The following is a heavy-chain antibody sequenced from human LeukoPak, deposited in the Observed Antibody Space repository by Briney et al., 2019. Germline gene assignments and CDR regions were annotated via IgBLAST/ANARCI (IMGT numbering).Heavy chain of an antibody. D-gene: IGHD2-2*01. Sequence: PSGTLSLTCAVSGGSISSSNWWSWVRQPPGKGLEWIGEIYHSGSTNYNPSLKSRVTISVDKSKNQFSLKLSSVTAADTAVYYCASGESDCSSTSCYGGGDYYYYGMDVWGKGTTVTVSS. J-gene: IGHJ6*04. CDR3: ASGESDCSSTSCYGGGDYYYYGMDV. CDR2: IYHSGST. V-gene: IGHV4-4*02. CDR1: GGSISSSNW.